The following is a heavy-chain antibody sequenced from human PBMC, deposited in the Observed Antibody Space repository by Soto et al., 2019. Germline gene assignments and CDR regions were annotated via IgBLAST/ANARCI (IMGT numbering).Heavy chain of an antibody. V-gene: IGHV3-23*01. Sequence: GSLRLSCAASGFTFSSYAMGWVRQAPGKGLEWVSAISGSGGSTYYADSVKGRFTISRDNSKNTLYLQMNSLRAEDTAVYYCAKAFIRFLEWSTTYYFDYWGQGTLVTVS. J-gene: IGHJ4*02. CDR3: AKAFIRFLEWSTTYYFDY. CDR1: GFTFSSYA. D-gene: IGHD3-3*01. CDR2: ISGSGGST.